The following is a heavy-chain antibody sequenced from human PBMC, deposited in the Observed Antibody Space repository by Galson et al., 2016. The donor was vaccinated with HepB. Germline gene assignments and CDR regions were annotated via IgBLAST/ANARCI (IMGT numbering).Heavy chain of an antibody. Sequence: LRLSCAASGFTFSDPWMTWVRQAPGKGLEWVGRIKSKTDGGAADYAAPVKGRFTISGDDSKNTLYLQMTGLKTEDTAVYYCTTVLSTASMSGWYDWGFDSWGQGTLVTVSS. V-gene: IGHV3-15*01. J-gene: IGHJ4*02. CDR1: GFTFSDPW. CDR3: TTVLSTASMSGWYDWGFDS. CDR2: IKSKTDGGAA. D-gene: IGHD6-19*01.